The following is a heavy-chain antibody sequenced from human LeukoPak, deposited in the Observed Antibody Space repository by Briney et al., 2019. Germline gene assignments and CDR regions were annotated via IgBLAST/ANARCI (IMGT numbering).Heavy chain of an antibody. Sequence: PGGSLRLSCAASGFPFSSYEMNWVRQAPGKGLEWVSYISSSGSTLYYADSVKGRFTISRDNAKNSLYLQMNSLRAEDTAVYYCARETQTPHYVPFDCWGQGTLVTVSS. J-gene: IGHJ4*02. D-gene: IGHD4-17*01. CDR3: ARETQTPHYVPFDC. CDR1: GFPFSSYE. CDR2: ISSSGSTL. V-gene: IGHV3-48*03.